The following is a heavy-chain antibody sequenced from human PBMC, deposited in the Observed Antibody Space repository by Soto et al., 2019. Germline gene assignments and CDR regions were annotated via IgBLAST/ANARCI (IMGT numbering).Heavy chain of an antibody. D-gene: IGHD3-10*01. J-gene: IGHJ4*02. CDR3: AKGGSTFHFDF. V-gene: IGHV3-23*01. Sequence: GGSLRLSCAASGFTFSAYAMVWVRQAPGKGLEWVSVIRASGVDTYYADSVRGRFTVSRDNSKNTQYLQMNSLRAEDTAIYYCAKGGSTFHFDFWGQGTLVTVSS. CDR2: IRASGVDT. CDR1: GFTFSAYA.